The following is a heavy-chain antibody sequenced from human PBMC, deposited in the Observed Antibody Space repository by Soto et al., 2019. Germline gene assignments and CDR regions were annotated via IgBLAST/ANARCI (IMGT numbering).Heavy chain of an antibody. CDR1: GYSFTSYW. V-gene: IGHV5-51*03. CDR3: ATDDGHYYGSV. CDR2: IYPGDSDT. D-gene: IGHD3-22*01. Sequence: GESLKISCKGSGYSFTSYWIGWVRQMPGKGLEWMGIIYPGDSDTRYSPSFQGQVTISADKSISTAYLQLSRLTSDDTAVYFCATDDGHYYGSVWGQGTLVTVSS. J-gene: IGHJ1*01.